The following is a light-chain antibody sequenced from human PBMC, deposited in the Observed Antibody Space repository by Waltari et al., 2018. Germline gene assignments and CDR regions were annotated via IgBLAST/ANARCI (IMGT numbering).Light chain of an antibody. CDR3: YSTDSSGNERV. J-gene: IGLJ3*02. CDR1: ALPRQY. CDR2: VDN. V-gene: IGLV3-10*01. Sequence: SYQLTQPPSVSVFPGQTARITCSGAALPRQYSYWYQQKSGQAPVLVIYVDNKRPSGIPERFSGSSSGTVATLTISGAQLEDEADYYCYSTDSSGNERVFGGGTKLTVL.